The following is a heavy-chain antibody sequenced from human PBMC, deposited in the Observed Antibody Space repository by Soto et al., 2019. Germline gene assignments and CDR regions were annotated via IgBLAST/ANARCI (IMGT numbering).Heavy chain of an antibody. CDR3: ARSRSITMIVAEGNWFDP. V-gene: IGHV1-69*13. D-gene: IGHD3-22*01. CDR2: IIPIFGTA. Sequence: VASVKVSCKASGGTFSSYAISWVRQAPGQGLEWMGGIIPIFGTANYAQKFQGRVTITADESTSTAYMELSSLRSEDTAVYYCARSRSITMIVAEGNWFDPWGQGTLVTVSS. CDR1: GGTFSSYA. J-gene: IGHJ5*02.